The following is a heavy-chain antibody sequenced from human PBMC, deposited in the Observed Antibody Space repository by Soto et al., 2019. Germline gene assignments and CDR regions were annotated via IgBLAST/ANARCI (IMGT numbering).Heavy chain of an antibody. CDR3: ARDSYSSGWFDY. J-gene: IGHJ4*02. D-gene: IGHD6-19*01. CDR2: ISYDGSNK. CDR1: GFTFSSYA. Sequence: GALRLSCAASGFTFSSYAMHWVRQAPGKGLEWVAVISYDGSNKYYADSVKGRFTISRDNSKNTLYLQMNSLRAEDTAVYYCARDSYSSGWFDYWGQGTLVTVSS. V-gene: IGHV3-30-3*01.